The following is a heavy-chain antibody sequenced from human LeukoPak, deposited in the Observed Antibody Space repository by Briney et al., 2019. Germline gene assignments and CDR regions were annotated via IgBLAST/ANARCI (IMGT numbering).Heavy chain of an antibody. J-gene: IGHJ4*02. CDR3: AKQWVDC. CDR2: ISESGDKT. V-gene: IGHV3-23*01. CDR1: GFTFSSYA. Sequence: GGSLRLSCAASGFTFSSYAMSWVRQAPGRGLEWVSSISESGDKTDYADSVRGRFTISRDNSQNTLYLQMNSLRAEDTALYYCAKQWVDCWGQGTLVTVSS. D-gene: IGHD1-26*01.